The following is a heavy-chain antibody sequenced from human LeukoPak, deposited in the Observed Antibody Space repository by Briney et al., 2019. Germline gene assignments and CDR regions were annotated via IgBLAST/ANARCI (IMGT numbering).Heavy chain of an antibody. CDR1: GYTFTGYY. J-gene: IGHJ4*02. V-gene: IGHV1-2*06. Sequence: ASVKVSCKASGYTFTGYYMHWVRQAPGQGLEWMGRINPNSGGTNYAQKFQGRVTMTRDTSISTAHMELSRLRSDDTAVYYCARVKGYSSSWAFRYWGQGTLVTVSS. CDR2: INPNSGGT. D-gene: IGHD6-13*01. CDR3: ARVKGYSSSWAFRY.